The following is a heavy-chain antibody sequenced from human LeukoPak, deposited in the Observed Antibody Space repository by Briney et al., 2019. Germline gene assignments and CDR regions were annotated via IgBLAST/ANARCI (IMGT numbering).Heavy chain of an antibody. CDR1: GYTFTSYA. CDR2: INAGNGNT. CDR3: ARGNEWELPVDY. J-gene: IGHJ4*02. V-gene: IGHV1-3*01. Sequence: ASVKVSCKASGYTFTSYAMRWVRQAPGQRLEWMGWINAGNGNTKYSQKFQGRVTITRDTSASTAYMELSSLRSEDTAVYYCARGNEWELPVDYWGQGTLVTVSS. D-gene: IGHD1-26*01.